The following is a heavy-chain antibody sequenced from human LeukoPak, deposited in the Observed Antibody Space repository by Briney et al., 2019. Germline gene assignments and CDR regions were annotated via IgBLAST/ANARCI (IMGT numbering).Heavy chain of an antibody. Sequence: PSETLSLTCTVSGGSISSYYWSWIRRPPGKGLEWIGYIYYSGSTNYNPSLKSRVTISVDTSKNQFSLKLSSVTAADTAVYYCARAPPVGEDYYYYYYMDVWGKGTTVTVSS. CDR3: ARAPPVGEDYYYYYYMDV. V-gene: IGHV4-59*01. CDR2: IYYSGST. CDR1: GGSISSYY. D-gene: IGHD3-3*01. J-gene: IGHJ6*03.